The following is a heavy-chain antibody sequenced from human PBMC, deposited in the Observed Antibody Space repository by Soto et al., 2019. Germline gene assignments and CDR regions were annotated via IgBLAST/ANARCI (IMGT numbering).Heavy chain of an antibody. CDR2: IIPIFGTA. CDR1: GGTFSSYA. D-gene: IGHD6-13*01. V-gene: IGHV1-69*01. Sequence: QVQLVQSGAEVKKPGSSVKVSCKASGGTFSSYAISWVRQAPGQGLEWMGGIIPIFGTANYAQKFQGRVTITADESTSTAYMELSSLRSEDTAVYYCARGGIAAAGPYYYYGMDVWGQGTTVTASS. J-gene: IGHJ6*02. CDR3: ARGGIAAAGPYYYYGMDV.